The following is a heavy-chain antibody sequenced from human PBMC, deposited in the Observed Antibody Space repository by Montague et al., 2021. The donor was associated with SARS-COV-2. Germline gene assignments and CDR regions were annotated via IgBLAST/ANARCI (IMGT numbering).Heavy chain of an antibody. Sequence: SETLSLTCDVYGGSFSSYWSWIRQPPGRGLEWVGQISHGGGTNYNPSLKSRVTISVDTSKNQVSLKLSSVTAAGTAVYYCASHCGGGRCYFGMDVWGQGTTVTVSS. J-gene: IGHJ6*02. CDR3: ASHCGGGRCYFGMDV. CDR1: GGSFSSY. V-gene: IGHV4-34*01. D-gene: IGHD2-15*01. CDR2: ISHGGGT.